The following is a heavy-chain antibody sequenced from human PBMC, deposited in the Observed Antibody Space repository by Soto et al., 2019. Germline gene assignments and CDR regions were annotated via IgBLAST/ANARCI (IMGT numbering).Heavy chain of an antibody. J-gene: IGHJ6*02. CDR1: GDTFSSYA. CDR3: AREQSNEYYYYYGMDV. D-gene: IGHD2-8*01. V-gene: IGHV1-69*05. Sequence: SVKVSCKASGDTFSSYAISWVRQAPGQGLEWMGWMIPICGKANYAQKFQGRVTMTTNASMSTAYMELSSLRSEDTAVYYCAREQSNEYYYYYGMDVWCQGTTVTVSS. CDR2: MIPICGKA.